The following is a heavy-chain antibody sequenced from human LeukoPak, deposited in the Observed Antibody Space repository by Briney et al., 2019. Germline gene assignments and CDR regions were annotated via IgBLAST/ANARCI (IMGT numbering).Heavy chain of an antibody. CDR2: IKQDGSEK. D-gene: IGHD1-26*01. CDR1: GFTFSSYW. V-gene: IGHV3-7*01. Sequence: GSLRLSCAASGFTFSSYWMSWVRQAPGKGLEWVANIKQDGSEKYYVDSVKGRFTISRDNAKNSLYLRMNSLRAEDTAVYYCASNSIVGATTLDYWGQGTLVTVSS. CDR3: ASNSIVGATTLDY. J-gene: IGHJ4*02.